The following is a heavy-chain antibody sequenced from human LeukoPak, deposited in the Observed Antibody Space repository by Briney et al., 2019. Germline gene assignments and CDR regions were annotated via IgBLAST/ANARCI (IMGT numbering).Heavy chain of an antibody. D-gene: IGHD3-3*02. J-gene: IGHJ4*02. CDR2: ISGSGGST. V-gene: IGHV3-23*01. Sequence: PGGSLGLSCAASGFTFSSYAMSWVRQAPGKGLEWVSAISGSGGSTYYADSVKGRFTNSRDNSKNTLYLQMNSLRAEDTAVYYCAKNSHHFWSGYYSYFDYWGQGTLVTVSS. CDR1: GFTFSSYA. CDR3: AKNSHHFWSGYYSYFDY.